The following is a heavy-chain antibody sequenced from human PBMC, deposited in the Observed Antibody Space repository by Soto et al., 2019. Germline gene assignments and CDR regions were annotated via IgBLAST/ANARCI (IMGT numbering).Heavy chain of an antibody. D-gene: IGHD3-22*01. Sequence: QVQLVQSGAEVRKPGSSVKVSCKASGGTFSRHAISWVRQAPGQGLEWMGGIIPIFGTANHAQKFQGRVTIIADESKSTVYIELSGLRSEDTAMYYCARGWGYDSNDYYYAYWGQGTLVIVAS. CDR1: GGTFSRHA. J-gene: IGHJ4*02. CDR3: ARGWGYDSNDYYYAY. CDR2: IIPIFGTA. V-gene: IGHV1-69*01.